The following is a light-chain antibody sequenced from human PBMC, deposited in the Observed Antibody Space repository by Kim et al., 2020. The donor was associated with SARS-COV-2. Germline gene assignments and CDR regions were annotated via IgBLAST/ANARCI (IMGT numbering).Light chain of an antibody. CDR2: GGS. CDR1: QDIGPG. Sequence: AIQMTQSPSSLSASVGDRLTITCRASQDIGPGLAWYQQSPGKAPKLLIYGGSTLHSGVPSRFSGSGSGTHFTLTISSLQREDYGTYYCLQEYDFPFSFGPGTKVDIK. J-gene: IGKJ3*01. CDR3: LQEYDFPFS. V-gene: IGKV1-6*01.